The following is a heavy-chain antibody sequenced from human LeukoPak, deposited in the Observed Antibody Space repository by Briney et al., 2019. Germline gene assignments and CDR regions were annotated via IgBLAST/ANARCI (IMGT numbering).Heavy chain of an antibody. V-gene: IGHV3-11*01. D-gene: IGHD2-2*01. Sequence: PGGSLRLSCAASGFTFSDYFMSWIRQAPGKGLEWVSYISSSGSTMYYADSVKGRFTISRDNAKNSLYLQMNSLRAEDTAVYYCAREGGDCSSTTCDNDAFDIWGQGTMGTVSS. CDR3: AREGGDCSSTTCDNDAFDI. CDR2: ISSSGSTM. CDR1: GFTFSDYF. J-gene: IGHJ3*02.